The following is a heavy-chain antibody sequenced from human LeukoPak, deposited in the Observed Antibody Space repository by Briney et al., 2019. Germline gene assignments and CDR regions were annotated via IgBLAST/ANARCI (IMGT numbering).Heavy chain of an antibody. Sequence: PGGSLRLSCAASGFTFSSYAMSWVRQAPGKGLEWVSAISGSGGSTYYADSGKGRFTISRDNSKNTLYLQMNSLRAEDTAVYYCAKEERVVPNAGGMDVWGQGTTVTVSS. CDR3: AKEERVVPNAGGMDV. CDR1: GFTFSSYA. J-gene: IGHJ6*02. CDR2: ISGSGGST. D-gene: IGHD2-15*01. V-gene: IGHV3-23*01.